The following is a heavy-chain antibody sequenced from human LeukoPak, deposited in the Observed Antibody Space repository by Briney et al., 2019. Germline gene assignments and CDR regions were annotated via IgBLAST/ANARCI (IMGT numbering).Heavy chain of an antibody. CDR1: GYTFTNYG. Sequence: ASVKVSCKASGYTFTNYGISWVRQAPGQGLEWMGWISGYNGNTNYAQKFQGRVTMTTDTSTSTAYMDLRSLRSDDTAVYYCARDEGGSGWRFDYWGREPWSPSPQ. D-gene: IGHD6-19*01. CDR3: ARDEGGSGWRFDY. J-gene: IGHJ4*02. CDR2: ISGYNGNT. V-gene: IGHV1-18*04.